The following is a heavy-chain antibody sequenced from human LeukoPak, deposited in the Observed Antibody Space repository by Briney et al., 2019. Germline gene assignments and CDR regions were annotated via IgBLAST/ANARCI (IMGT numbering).Heavy chain of an antibody. Sequence: GGSLRLSCAASGFTFSSYAMSWVRQAPGKGLEWVSAIRGSGGSTYYADSVKGRFTISRDNAKNSLYLQMNSLRAEDTAVYYCARDPKSSSFRWGQGTLVTVSS. CDR1: GFTFSSYA. CDR3: ARDPKSSSFR. J-gene: IGHJ4*02. D-gene: IGHD6-6*01. V-gene: IGHV3-23*01. CDR2: IRGSGGST.